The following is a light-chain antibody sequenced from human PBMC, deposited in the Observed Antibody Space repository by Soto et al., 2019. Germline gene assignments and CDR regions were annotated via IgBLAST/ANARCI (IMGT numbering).Light chain of an antibody. CDR1: SSDVGNYEF. CDR2: EGS. CDR3: CSYAGLHSWV. V-gene: IGLV2-23*01. Sequence: QSVLTQPASVSGSPGQSITISCTGTSSDVGNYEFVSWYQHHPGKAPKLIIYEGSKRPSGISSRFFGFKSGNTASLTISGLQAEDEADYYCCSYAGLHSWVFGGGTKVTVL. J-gene: IGLJ3*02.